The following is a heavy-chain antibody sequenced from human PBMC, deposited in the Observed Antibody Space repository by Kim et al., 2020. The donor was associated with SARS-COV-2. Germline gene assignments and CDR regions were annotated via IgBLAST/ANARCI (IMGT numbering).Heavy chain of an antibody. CDR3: ARGHYDILTGYPTPGY. J-gene: IGHJ4*02. V-gene: IGHV1-8*01. CDR1: GYTFTSYD. Sequence: ASVKVSCKASGYTFTSYDINWVRQATGQGLEWMGWMNPNSGNTGYAQKFQGRVTMTRNTSISTAYMELSSLRSEDTAVYFCARGHYDILTGYPTPGYWGQGTLVTVSS. D-gene: IGHD3-9*01. CDR2: MNPNSGNT.